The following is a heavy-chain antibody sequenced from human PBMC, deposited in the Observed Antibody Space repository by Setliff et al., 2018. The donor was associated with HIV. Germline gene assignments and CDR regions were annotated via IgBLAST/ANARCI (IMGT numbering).Heavy chain of an antibody. CDR2: ISPNNGVA. CDR3: ARPRVFDSFDV. V-gene: IGHV1-2*06. CDR1: EYMILAYK. J-gene: IGHJ3*01. Sequence: ASVKVSCKATEYMILAYKMNWVRPAPGQGLEWIGRISPNNGVAEYAPKFQGRVIMTLDTSISTAYLEIPRLTSDDAAVYYCARPRVFDSFDVWGQGTMVTVSS.